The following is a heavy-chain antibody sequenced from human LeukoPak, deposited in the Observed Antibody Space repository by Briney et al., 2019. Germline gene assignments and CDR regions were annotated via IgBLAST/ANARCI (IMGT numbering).Heavy chain of an antibody. Sequence: SQTLSLTCAISGDSLSSNSAAWNWIRQPPSRGLEWLGRTYYRSKRYNDYAVSVKSRITIKPDTSKKQFSLQLNSVTPEDTAVYYCASSGQLRWFDPWGQGTLVTVSS. CDR2: TYYRSKRYN. CDR3: ASSGQLRWFDP. V-gene: IGHV6-1*01. D-gene: IGHD6-13*01. CDR1: GDSLSSNSAA. J-gene: IGHJ5*02.